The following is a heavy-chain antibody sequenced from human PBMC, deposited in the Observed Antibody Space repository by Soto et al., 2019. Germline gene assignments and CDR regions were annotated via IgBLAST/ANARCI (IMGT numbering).Heavy chain of an antibody. CDR3: ARDKRSYYYGMDV. Sequence: QVQLVEAGGGVVQPGRSLRLSCAASGFTFSSYGMHWVRQAPGKGLEWVAVIWYDGSNKYYADSVKGRFTISRDNSKNARYLQMNSLRAEDTAVYYCARDKRSYYYGMDVWGQGTTVTVSS. CDR1: GFTFSSYG. CDR2: IWYDGSNK. J-gene: IGHJ6*02. V-gene: IGHV3-33*01.